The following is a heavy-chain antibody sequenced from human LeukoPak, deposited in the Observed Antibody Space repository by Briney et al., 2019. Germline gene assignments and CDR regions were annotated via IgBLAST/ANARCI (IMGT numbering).Heavy chain of an antibody. V-gene: IGHV3-23*01. Sequence: RGSLSLSCAASGLTFSSYAMSWVRQAPGKGLEWVSGITSGFTPHYADSVKGRFTISRDNSKNTFHLQMNSLRAEDTAVYYCAKDYSDSRVGDVFFEYWGQGTLVTVSS. CDR1: GLTFSSYA. J-gene: IGHJ4*02. CDR2: ITSGFTP. D-gene: IGHD1-26*01. CDR3: AKDYSDSRVGDVFFEY.